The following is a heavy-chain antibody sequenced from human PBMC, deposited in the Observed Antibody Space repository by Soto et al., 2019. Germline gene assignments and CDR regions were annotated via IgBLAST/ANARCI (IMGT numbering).Heavy chain of an antibody. CDR2: IIPIFGTA. CDR1: GGTFSSYA. Sequence: SVKVSCKASGGTFSSYAISWVRQAPGQGLEWMGGIIPIFGTANYAQKFQGRVTITADESTSTAYMELSSLRSEDTAVYYCASGRPYDFWSGYSLKKYYYYGMDVWGQGTTVTVSS. D-gene: IGHD3-3*01. J-gene: IGHJ6*02. V-gene: IGHV1-69*13. CDR3: ASGRPYDFWSGYSLKKYYYYGMDV.